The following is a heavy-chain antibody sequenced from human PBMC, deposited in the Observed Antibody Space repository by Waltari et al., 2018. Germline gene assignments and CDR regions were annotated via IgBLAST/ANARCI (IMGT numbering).Heavy chain of an antibody. V-gene: IGHV4-39*07. CDR2: IYYSGST. CDR3: ARDAAVAGTLVDY. D-gene: IGHD6-19*01. Sequence: QLQLQESGPGLVKPSETLSLTCTVSGGSISSSSYYWGWIRQPPGKGLEWIGSIYYSGSTYYNPSLKSRVTISVDTSKNQFSLKLSSVTAADTAVYYCARDAAVAGTLVDYWGQGTLVTVSS. J-gene: IGHJ4*02. CDR1: GGSISSSSYY.